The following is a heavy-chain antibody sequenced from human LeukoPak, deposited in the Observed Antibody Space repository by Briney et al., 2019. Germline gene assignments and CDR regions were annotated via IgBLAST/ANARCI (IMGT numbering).Heavy chain of an antibody. Sequence: SETLSFTCAVYGGSFSGNYWSWIRQPPGKGLEGSGEINHSVSTNYNPSLKSRVTISVDTSKNQFSLKLSSVTAADTAVYYCARGRPPLRYFDWLLPNPFDYWGQGTLVTVSS. CDR2: INHSVST. CDR3: ARGRPPLRYFDWLLPNPFDY. V-gene: IGHV4-34*01. J-gene: IGHJ4*02. D-gene: IGHD3-9*01. CDR1: GGSFSGNY.